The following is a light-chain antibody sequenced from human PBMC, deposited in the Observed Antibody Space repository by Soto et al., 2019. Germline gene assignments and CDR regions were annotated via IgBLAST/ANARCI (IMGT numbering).Light chain of an antibody. J-gene: IGKJ1*01. CDR3: MQALHART. Sequence: VVTQSPLSLPVTPGEPASISCKSSLSLLHSNGNTYLDWYLQKPGQSPQLLIYLGSNRASGVPDRFSGSASGTDFTLNISRVEAEDVGVYYCMQALHARTFGQGTKVEIK. CDR2: LGS. V-gene: IGKV2-28*01. CDR1: LSLLHSNGNTY.